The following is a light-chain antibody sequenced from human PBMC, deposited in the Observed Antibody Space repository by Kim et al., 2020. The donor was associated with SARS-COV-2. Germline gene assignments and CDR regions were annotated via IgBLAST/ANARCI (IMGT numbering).Light chain of an antibody. CDR3: QQYDNLIT. V-gene: IGKV1-33*01. Sequence: SASVGDRVTITCQASQEIRNYLNWYQQKPGKAPKLLIYDASNLETGVPSRFSGSGSGTDFTFTISSLQPEDIATYYCQQYDNLITFGPGTKVDIK. J-gene: IGKJ3*01. CDR1: QEIRNY. CDR2: DAS.